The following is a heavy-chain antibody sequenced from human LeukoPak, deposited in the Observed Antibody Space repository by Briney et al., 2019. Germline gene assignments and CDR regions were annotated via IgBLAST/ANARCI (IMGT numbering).Heavy chain of an antibody. J-gene: IGHJ4*02. CDR1: GYTFTGYY. V-gene: IGHV1-3*03. D-gene: IGHD2-8*01. CDR2: INAGNGNT. CDR3: ARGIETRYCTNGVCYGLFDY. Sequence: ASVTVSCKASGYTFTGYYMHWVRQAPGQGLEWMGWINAGNGNTKYSQEFQGRVTITRDTSASTAYMELSSLRSEDMAVYYCARGIETRYCTNGVCYGLFDYWGQGTLVTVSS.